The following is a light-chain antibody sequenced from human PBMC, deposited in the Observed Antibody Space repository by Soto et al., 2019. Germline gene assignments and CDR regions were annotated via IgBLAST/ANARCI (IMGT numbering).Light chain of an antibody. CDR3: QTWGTDIQV. V-gene: IGLV4-69*01. CDR1: SAHSGYV. Sequence: QPVLTQSPSASASLGASVKLTCTLSSAHSGYVIAWHQQQPEKGPRYLMKVDSDGSHSKGDGIPDRFSGSSSGAERYLIISSLQSEDEADYYCQTWGTDIQVFGAGTKLTVL. J-gene: IGLJ1*01. CDR2: VDSDGSH.